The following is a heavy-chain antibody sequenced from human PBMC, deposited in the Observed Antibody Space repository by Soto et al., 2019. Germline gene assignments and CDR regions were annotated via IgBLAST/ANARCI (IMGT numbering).Heavy chain of an antibody. CDR1: GFTFSSYG. J-gene: IGHJ4*02. CDR2: IWYDGSNK. V-gene: IGHV3-33*01. D-gene: IGHD6-13*01. CDR3: ARDQGPRYSSIRNALDY. Sequence: GGSLKLSCAASGFTFSSYGMHCVRQAPGKGLEWVAVIWYDGSNKYYADSVKGRFTISRDNSKNTLYLQMNSLRAEDTAVYYCARDQGPRYSSIRNALDYWGQGTLVTVSS.